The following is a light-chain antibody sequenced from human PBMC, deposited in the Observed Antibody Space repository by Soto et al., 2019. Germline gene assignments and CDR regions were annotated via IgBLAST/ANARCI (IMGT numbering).Light chain of an antibody. CDR1: QTIDRY. Sequence: IQMTQSPSSLSASIGDTVTITCRASQTIDRYLNWFQQKSGQAPKLLMNAASSLRSGVPSRFSASGSGTDFTLTISSLQPEDYATYYCQKSYHAPFNFGPGTKVDIK. V-gene: IGKV1-39*01. J-gene: IGKJ3*01. CDR3: QKSYHAPFN. CDR2: AAS.